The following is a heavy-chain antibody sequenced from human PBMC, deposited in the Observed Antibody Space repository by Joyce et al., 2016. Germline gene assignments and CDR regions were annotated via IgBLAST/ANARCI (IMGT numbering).Heavy chain of an antibody. J-gene: IGHJ4*02. CDR1: GGSISTGGYY. D-gene: IGHD1-26*01. Sequence: QVQLQEAGPGLVKPSQTMSLTCRVSGGSISTGGYYWSWIRPHPGKGLEWIGYIYYSGSTYYNSSLKSRVTISIDTSKSQFSLKLSSVTTADTAVYYCARDRDYDYSGSFYRHFDYWGQGSLVIVSS. CDR2: IYYSGST. CDR3: ARDRDYDYSGSFYRHFDY. V-gene: IGHV4-31*03.